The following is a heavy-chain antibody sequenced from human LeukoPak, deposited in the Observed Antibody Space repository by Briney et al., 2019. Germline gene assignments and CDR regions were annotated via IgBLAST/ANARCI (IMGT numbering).Heavy chain of an antibody. V-gene: IGHV4-34*01. CDR2: INHSGST. D-gene: IGHD4-17*01. CDR3: ATAERYYGYKGALDY. CDR1: GGSFSGYY. Sequence: SETLSLTCAVYGGSFSGYYWSWIRQPPGKGLEWIGEINHSGSTNYNPSLKSRVTISVDKSKNQFSLKLSSVTAADTAVYYCATAERYYGYKGALDYWGQGTLVTVSS. J-gene: IGHJ4*02.